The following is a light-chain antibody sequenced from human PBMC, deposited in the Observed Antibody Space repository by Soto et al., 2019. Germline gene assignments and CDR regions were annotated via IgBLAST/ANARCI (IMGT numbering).Light chain of an antibody. CDR2: GAS. Sequence: EIVLTQSPGTLSLSPGERATLSFRASQSVTNNYLAWFQQKPGQAPRLLMYGASSRATGIPDRFSGSGSGTDFTLTISRLEPEDFAVYYCQQYGSSPKLTFGGGTKVDIK. J-gene: IGKJ4*01. V-gene: IGKV3-20*01. CDR1: QSVTNNY. CDR3: QQYGSSPKLT.